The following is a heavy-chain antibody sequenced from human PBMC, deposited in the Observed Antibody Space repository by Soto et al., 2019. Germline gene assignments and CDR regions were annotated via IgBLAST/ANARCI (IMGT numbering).Heavy chain of an antibody. J-gene: IGHJ4*02. CDR2: ISYDGSNK. Sequence: GGSLRLSCAASGFTLSSYAMHWVRQAPGKGLEWVAVISYDGSNKYYADSVKGRFTISRDNSKNTLYLQMNSLRAEDTAVYYCARLRYYYDSSGYNPGAPDYWGQGTLVTVSS. CDR1: GFTLSSYA. V-gene: IGHV3-30-3*01. D-gene: IGHD3-22*01. CDR3: ARLRYYYDSSGYNPGAPDY.